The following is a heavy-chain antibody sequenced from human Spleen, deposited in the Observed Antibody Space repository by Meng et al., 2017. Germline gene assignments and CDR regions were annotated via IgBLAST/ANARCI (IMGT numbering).Heavy chain of an antibody. CDR3: ARGPTTMAHDFDY. V-gene: IGHV4-34*01. Sequence: QVEQKEWGAGPLKPSETLSLTGVVSGGSFSDYYWSWIRQPPGKGLEWIGEINHSGSTNYNPSLESRATISVDTSQNNLSLKLSSVTAADSAVYYCARGPTTMAHDFDYWGQGTLVTVSS. CDR1: GGSFSDYY. J-gene: IGHJ4*02. D-gene: IGHD4-11*01. CDR2: INHSGST.